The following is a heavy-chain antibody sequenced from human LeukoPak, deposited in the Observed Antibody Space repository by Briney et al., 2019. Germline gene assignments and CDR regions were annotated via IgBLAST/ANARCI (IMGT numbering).Heavy chain of an antibody. CDR2: IYHSGST. D-gene: IGHD3-10*01. Sequence: PSETLSLTCAVSGGSISSSNWWSWVRQPPGKGLEWIGEIYHSGSTNYNPSLKSRVTISVDKSKNQFSLKLSSVTAADTAVYYCARDYYGSGSYYPHLWGQGTLVTVSS. V-gene: IGHV4-4*02. J-gene: IGHJ4*02. CDR1: GGSISSSNW. CDR3: ARDYYGSGSYYPHL.